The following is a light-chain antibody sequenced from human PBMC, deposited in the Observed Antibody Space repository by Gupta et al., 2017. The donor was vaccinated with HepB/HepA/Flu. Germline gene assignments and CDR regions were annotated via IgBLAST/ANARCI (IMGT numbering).Light chain of an antibody. CDR3: SSYTITYTSV. J-gene: IGLJ2*01. Sequence: QSALTQPASVSGSPGQSITSASTGTASDVGGYNYVSWYQHHPGDAPKRIMFDVNRRPSRVSRRFSGSKSGNTSSLTISVLQAEDEAFYYCSSYTITYTSVFGGGTKLTVL. V-gene: IGLV2-14*03. CDR2: DVN. CDR1: ASDVGGYNY.